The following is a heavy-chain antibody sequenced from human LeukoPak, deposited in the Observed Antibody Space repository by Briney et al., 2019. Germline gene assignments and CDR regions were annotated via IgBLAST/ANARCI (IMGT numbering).Heavy chain of an antibody. V-gene: IGHV4-4*09. D-gene: IGHD6-6*01. J-gene: IGHJ4*02. CDR3: ARLYTSSSNFDS. CDR2: IYPSGSA. Sequence: PSETLSLTCTDSGGSISSFYWSWIWQPPGKGLEWIGYIYPSGSANYSPSLKSRVTISVDASKNQFSLRLTSVTAADTAVYFCARLYTSSSNFDSWGQGTLVTVSS. CDR1: GGSISSFY.